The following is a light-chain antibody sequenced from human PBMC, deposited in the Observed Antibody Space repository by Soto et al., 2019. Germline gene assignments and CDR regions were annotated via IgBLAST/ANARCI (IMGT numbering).Light chain of an antibody. J-gene: IGKJ2*02. CDR2: DAS. Sequence: EIVLTQSPGTLSLSPGERATLSCRASQSVSSNYLAWYQQKPGQAPRLLIYDASSRATGIPDRFSGSGSGTDFTLTISGLEPEDFAMYYCQQYGTSPCTFGQGTKLEIK. CDR1: QSVSSNY. V-gene: IGKV3-20*01. CDR3: QQYGTSPCT.